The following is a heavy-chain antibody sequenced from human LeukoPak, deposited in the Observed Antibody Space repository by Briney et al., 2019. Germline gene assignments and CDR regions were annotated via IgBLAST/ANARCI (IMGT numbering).Heavy chain of an antibody. J-gene: IGHJ4*02. CDR3: RYSSRGGFDY. Sequence: GGSLRLSCAASGFTFISYWMSWVRQAPGKGLEWVANIKPDGSEKYYVDSVGGRFTISRDNAKNSLYLQMNSLRAEDTAVYYCRYSSRGGFDYWGQGTLVTVSS. CDR1: GFTFISYW. V-gene: IGHV3-7*01. D-gene: IGHD6-13*01. CDR2: IKPDGSEK.